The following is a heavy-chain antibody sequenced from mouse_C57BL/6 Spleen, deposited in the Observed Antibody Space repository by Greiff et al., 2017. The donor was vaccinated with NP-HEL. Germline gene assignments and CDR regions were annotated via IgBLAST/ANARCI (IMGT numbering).Heavy chain of an antibody. V-gene: IGHV14-2*01. CDR1: GFNIKDYY. CDR3: ARRRDYWGAMDY. Sequence: EVQLQQSGAELVKPGASVKLSCTASGFNIKDYYMHWVKQRTEQGLEWIGRIDPEDGETKYAQKFQGKATITADTSSNTAYLQLSSLTSEDTAVYYCARRRDYWGAMDYWGQGTSVTVSS. CDR2: IDPEDGET. D-gene: IGHD1-1*02. J-gene: IGHJ4*01.